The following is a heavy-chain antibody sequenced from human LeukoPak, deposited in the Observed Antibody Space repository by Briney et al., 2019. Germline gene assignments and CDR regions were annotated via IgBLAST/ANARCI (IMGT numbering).Heavy chain of an antibody. Sequence: PGGSLRLSCAASGFTFSSYTMHWVRQAPGKGLEYVSSININGGRTYYADSVKGRFTVSRDNSKNTLYLQMSSLRVEDTAVYYCVKDKWIDHWGQGALVTVSS. CDR2: ININGGRT. CDR1: GFTFSSYT. D-gene: IGHD2-8*01. CDR3: VKDKWIDH. J-gene: IGHJ4*02. V-gene: IGHV3-64D*09.